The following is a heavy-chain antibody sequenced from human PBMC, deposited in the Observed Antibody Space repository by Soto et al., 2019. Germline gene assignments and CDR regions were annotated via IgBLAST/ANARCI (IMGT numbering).Heavy chain of an antibody. V-gene: IGHV3-33*01. CDR1: GFTFSSYG. J-gene: IGHJ6*03. CDR3: ARGSVSYYYGYMDV. D-gene: IGHD4-17*01. CDR2: IWYDGRNK. Sequence: QVQLVESGGGVVQPGRSLRLSCAASGFTFSSYGMHWVRQAPGKGLEWVAGIWYDGRNKYYADSVKGRFTISSDNSKNTLYLQMNSLRAEDTAVYYCARGSVSYYYGYMDVWGKGTTVTVSS.